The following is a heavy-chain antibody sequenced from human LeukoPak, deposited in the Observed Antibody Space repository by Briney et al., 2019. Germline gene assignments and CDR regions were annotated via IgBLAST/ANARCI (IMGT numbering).Heavy chain of an antibody. V-gene: IGHV1-18*01. J-gene: IGHJ4*02. CDR3: ARDGEGFSHGGYVNY. Sequence: GASVKVSCKASGYTFTSYGISWVRQAPGQGLEWMGWISAYNGNTNYAQKLQGRVTMTTDTSTSTAYMELRSLRSDDTAVYYCARDGEGFSHGGYVNYWGQGTLVTVSS. CDR2: ISAYNGNT. D-gene: IGHD5-12*01. CDR1: GYTFTSYG.